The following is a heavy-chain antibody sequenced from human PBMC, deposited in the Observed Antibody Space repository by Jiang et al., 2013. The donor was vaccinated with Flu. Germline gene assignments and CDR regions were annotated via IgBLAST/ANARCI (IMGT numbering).Heavy chain of an antibody. V-gene: IGHV5-51*01. CDR1: GFNFASYW. CDR2: IYLADSDI. D-gene: IGHD3-10*01. Sequence: AEVKKPGESLKISCKGSGFNFASYWIAWVRQMPGKGLEWMGIIYLADSDIRYSPSFQGQVTISADKSISTAYLQWSSLKASDTAMYYCARHGGSGSSNFDYWGQGTLVTVSS. CDR3: ARHGGSGSSNFDY. J-gene: IGHJ4*02.